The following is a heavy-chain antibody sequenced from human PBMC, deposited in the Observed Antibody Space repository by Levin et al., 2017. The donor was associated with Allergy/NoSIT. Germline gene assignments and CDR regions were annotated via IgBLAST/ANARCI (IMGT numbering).Heavy chain of an antibody. CDR1: GYTFTSYG. Sequence: GASVKVSCKASGYTFTSYGISWVRQAPGQGLEWMGWISIYNVKPNYAQNLQGRVTMTTDTSTSTAYMELRSLRSDDTAMYYCARSSDGSYYYGMDVWGQGTTVTVS. D-gene: IGHD3-10*01. V-gene: IGHV1-18*01. CDR2: ISIYNVKP. CDR3: ARSSDGSYYYGMDV. J-gene: IGHJ6*02.